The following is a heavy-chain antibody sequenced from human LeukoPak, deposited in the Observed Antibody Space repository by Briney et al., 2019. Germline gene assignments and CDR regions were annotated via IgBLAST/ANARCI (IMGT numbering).Heavy chain of an antibody. Sequence: GGSLRLSCAASGFTFSSNYMTWVRQAPGKGLEWVSVIYSGGSTYYADSVKGRFTISRDNSKNTLYLQMSSLRAEDTAVYYCAKMVNPEYNRNDFDYWGQGTLVTVSS. D-gene: IGHD1-14*01. CDR1: GFTFSSNY. J-gene: IGHJ4*02. CDR3: AKMVNPEYNRNDFDY. V-gene: IGHV3-53*01. CDR2: IYSGGST.